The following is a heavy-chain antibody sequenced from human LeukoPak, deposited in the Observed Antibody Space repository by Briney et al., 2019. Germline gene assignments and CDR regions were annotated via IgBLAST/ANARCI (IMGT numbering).Heavy chain of an antibody. CDR3: ARVEWFGELSPFDI. V-gene: IGHV4-61*01. CDR1: GGSVSSGTDY. J-gene: IGHJ3*02. Sequence: PSETLSLTCTVSGGSVSSGTDYWSWIRQPPGEGLEWIGYIYYIGSTNYNPSLKSRVTISVDTSKNQFSLKLSSVTAADTAVYYCARVEWFGELSPFDIWGQGTMVTVSS. CDR2: IYYIGST. D-gene: IGHD3-10*01.